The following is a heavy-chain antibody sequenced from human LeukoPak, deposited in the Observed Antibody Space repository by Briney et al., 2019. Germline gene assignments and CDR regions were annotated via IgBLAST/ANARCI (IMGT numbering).Heavy chain of an antibody. CDR2: INSGGSST. CDR1: GFAFSSNW. Sequence: GGSLRLSCAASGFAFSSNWMHWVRQTPGKGLVWVSRINSGGSSTNYADSVKGRFTISRDNAKNTLYLQMNSLRGEDTAVYYCARGASNRFDYWGQGTLVTVSS. J-gene: IGHJ4*02. D-gene: IGHD1-14*01. V-gene: IGHV3-74*01. CDR3: ARGASNRFDY.